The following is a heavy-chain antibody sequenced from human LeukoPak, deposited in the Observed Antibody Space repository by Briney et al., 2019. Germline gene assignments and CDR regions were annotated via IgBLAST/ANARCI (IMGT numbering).Heavy chain of an antibody. CDR3: ARESRYCIGDSCYPNAFDV. CDR2: IIPIFATT. V-gene: IGHV1-69*05. CDR1: GGTFSSYA. Sequence: SVKVSCKASGGTFSSYAISWVRQAPGQGLEWMGRIIPIFATTNYAQKFQARVTITTDESTNTAYMELSSLRSEDTAMYYCARESRYCIGDSCYPNAFDVWGQGTMVTISS. D-gene: IGHD2-15*01. J-gene: IGHJ3*01.